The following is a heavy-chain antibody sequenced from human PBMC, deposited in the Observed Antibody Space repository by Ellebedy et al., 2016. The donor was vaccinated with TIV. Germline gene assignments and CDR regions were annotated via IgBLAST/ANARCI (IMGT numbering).Heavy chain of an antibody. CDR3: ARVPSYSSGYDLDH. Sequence: AASVKVSCKASGYTFTSYYMHWVRQAPGQGLEWRGIINPTIGSTTYAQKFQGRVTMTSDTSTSTVYMELSSLKSEDTAVYYCARVPSYSSGYDLDHWGQGTLVTVSS. V-gene: IGHV1-46*01. CDR2: INPTIGST. CDR1: GYTFTSYY. D-gene: IGHD5-18*01. J-gene: IGHJ4*02.